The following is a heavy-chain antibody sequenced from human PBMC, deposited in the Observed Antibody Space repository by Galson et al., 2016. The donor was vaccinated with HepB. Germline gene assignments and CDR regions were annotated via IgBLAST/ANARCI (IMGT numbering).Heavy chain of an antibody. Sequence: SLRLSCAASGFIFRAYAMHWVRQAPGKGLEWVAVTSSDATSEYYLDSVKGRFTISRDNAKNSLYLQMNSLRAEDTAVYFCARVMNSGYPFSWGQGTLVTVSS. V-gene: IGHV3-30*04. D-gene: IGHD3-22*01. J-gene: IGHJ5*02. CDR2: TSSDATSE. CDR3: ARVMNSGYPFS. CDR1: GFIFRAYA.